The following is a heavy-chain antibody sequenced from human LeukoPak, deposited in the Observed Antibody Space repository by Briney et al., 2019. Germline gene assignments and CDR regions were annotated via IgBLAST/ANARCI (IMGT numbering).Heavy chain of an antibody. Sequence: GGSLRLSCVASGLTFTSSAMSWVRQAPGRGLEWVSAITGSGGRTYYADSVKGRFTISRDNAKNTLYLQMDSLRVEDTAVYYCADIVPGARDWGQGTLVTVSS. D-gene: IGHD2-8*02. CDR1: GLTFTSSA. J-gene: IGHJ4*02. CDR2: ITGSGGRT. V-gene: IGHV3-23*01. CDR3: ADIVPGARD.